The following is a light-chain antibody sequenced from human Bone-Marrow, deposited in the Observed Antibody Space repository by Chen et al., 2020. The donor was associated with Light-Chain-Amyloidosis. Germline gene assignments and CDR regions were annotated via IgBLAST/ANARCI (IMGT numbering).Light chain of an antibody. Sequence: SYELTQPPSVSVSPGQTARITCSGDDLPTKYAYWYQQKPGQAPVLVIHRDTERPSGISERFSGSSSGTTAPLTISGGQPEDEAGNLCQSADSSGTYEGIFGGGTKLTVL. V-gene: IGLV3-25*03. CDR2: RDT. J-gene: IGLJ2*01. CDR3: QSADSSGTYEGI. CDR1: DLPTKY.